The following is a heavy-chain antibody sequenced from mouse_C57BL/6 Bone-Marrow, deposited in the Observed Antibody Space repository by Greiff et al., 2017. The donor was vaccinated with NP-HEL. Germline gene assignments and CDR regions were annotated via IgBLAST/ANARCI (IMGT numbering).Heavy chain of an antibody. J-gene: IGHJ3*01. Sequence: VQLQQPGAELVKPGASVKMSCKASGYTFTSYWITWVKQRPGQGLEWIGDIYPGSGSTNYNEKFKSKATLTVDTSSSTAYMQLSSLTSEDSAVYYCARYDGYYVRDWFAYWGQGTLVTVSA. CDR1: GYTFTSYW. CDR2: IYPGSGST. V-gene: IGHV1-55*01. D-gene: IGHD2-3*01. CDR3: ARYDGYYVRDWFAY.